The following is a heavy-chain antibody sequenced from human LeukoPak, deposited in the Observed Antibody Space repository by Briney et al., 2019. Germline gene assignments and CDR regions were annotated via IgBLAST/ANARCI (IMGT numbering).Heavy chain of an antibody. CDR2: ISSGSTYI. V-gene: IGHV3-21*04. Sequence: GGSLRLSCAVSGFTFINYSISWVRQAPGKGLEWVSSISSGSTYIYYADSVKGRFTISRDNSKNTLYLQMNSLRAEDTAVYYCARARTPYYDILTGYYNPSNYYYYMDVWGKGTTVTISS. CDR3: ARARTPYYDILTGYYNPSNYYYYMDV. J-gene: IGHJ6*03. D-gene: IGHD3-9*01. CDR1: GFTFINYS.